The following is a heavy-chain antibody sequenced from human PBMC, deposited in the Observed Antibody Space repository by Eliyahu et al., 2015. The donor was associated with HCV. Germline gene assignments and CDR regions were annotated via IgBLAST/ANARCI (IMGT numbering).Heavy chain of an antibody. CDR3: ARDSHDAFDI. J-gene: IGHJ3*02. Sequence: QVTLRESGPARVKPTQTLTLTCTFSGFSLSTSGMSVXWIRQPPGKALEWLARIDWDDDKYYSTFLKTRLTISKDTSKNQVVLTMTSMDPVDTATYYCARDSHDAFDIWGQGTMVTVSS. D-gene: IGHD2-15*01. V-gene: IGHV2-70*15. CDR2: IDWDDDK. CDR1: GFSLSTSGMS.